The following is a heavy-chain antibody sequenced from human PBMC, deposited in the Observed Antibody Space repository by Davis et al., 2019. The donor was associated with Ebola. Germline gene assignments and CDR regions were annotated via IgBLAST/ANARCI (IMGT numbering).Heavy chain of an antibody. CDR1: GGSISSSSYY. CDR2: IYYSGST. CDR3: ARDSKGAYSAYGMDV. D-gene: IGHD4-11*01. Sequence: SETLSLTCTVSGGSISSSSYYWGWIRQPPGKGLEWIGSIYYSGSTYYNPSLKSRVTISVDTSKNQFSLKLSSVTAADTAVYYCARDSKGAYSAYGMDVWGQGTTVTVSS. J-gene: IGHJ6*02. V-gene: IGHV4-39*07.